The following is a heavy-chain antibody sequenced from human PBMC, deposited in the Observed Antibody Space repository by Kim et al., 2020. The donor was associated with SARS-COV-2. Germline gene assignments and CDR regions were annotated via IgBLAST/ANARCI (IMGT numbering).Heavy chain of an antibody. Sequence: GGSLRLSCAASGFAFSSYAMSWVRQAPGKGLEWVSAISGSGGTTYYPDSVKGRFSISRDNSKNTLYMQMNSLRAEDTAVYYCAKDQNDSGGSRYDYWGQG. V-gene: IGHV3-23*01. J-gene: IGHJ4*02. CDR3: AKDQNDSGGSRYDY. CDR2: ISGSGGTT. D-gene: IGHD3-22*01. CDR1: GFAFSSYA.